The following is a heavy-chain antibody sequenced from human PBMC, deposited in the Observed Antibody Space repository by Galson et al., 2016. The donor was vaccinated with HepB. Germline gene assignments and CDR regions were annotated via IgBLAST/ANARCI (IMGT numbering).Heavy chain of an antibody. CDR1: GGSISSSNYY. J-gene: IGHJ3*02. D-gene: IGHD1-14*01. CDR3: ARHVFSQYNNGTYAFDI. Sequence: SETLSLTCTVSGGSISSSNYYWGWIRQAPGKGLEWIGSIYYRGNTYYIPSLKSRVTLSLDTSNNQFSLKLTSVTAADTAVYYCARHVFSQYNNGTYAFDIWGQGTMVTVSS. CDR2: IYYRGNT. V-gene: IGHV4-39*01.